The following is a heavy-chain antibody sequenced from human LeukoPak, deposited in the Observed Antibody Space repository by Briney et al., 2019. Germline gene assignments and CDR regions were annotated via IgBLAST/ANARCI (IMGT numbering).Heavy chain of an antibody. CDR3: ARDKGDYYYYYMDV. CDR2: ISTSGSSA. J-gene: IGHJ6*03. CDR1: IFTFSGYS. D-gene: IGHD3-10*01. V-gene: IGHV3-48*01. Sequence: PGGSLRLSCAGCIFTFSGYSMHCVRQAPGKGVEWVAYISTSGSSAYYTDSVQGRFTISRDNAKNSLYLQMDTLRAEDTAVYYCARDKGDYYYYYMDVWGKGTTVTVSS.